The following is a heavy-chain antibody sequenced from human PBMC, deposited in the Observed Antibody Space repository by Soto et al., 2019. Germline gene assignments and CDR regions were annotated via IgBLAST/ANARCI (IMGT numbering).Heavy chain of an antibody. CDR1: GGSISSGDYY. J-gene: IGHJ4*02. CDR2: IYYSGST. V-gene: IGHV4-30-4*01. Sequence: LSXSCTVSGGSISSGDYYWSWIRQPPVKGLEWIGYIYYSGSTYYNPSLKSRVTISVDTSKNQFSLKLSSVTAADTAVYYCARQVRIQLWTAFDYWGQGTLFTVSS. CDR3: ARQVRIQLWTAFDY. D-gene: IGHD5-18*01.